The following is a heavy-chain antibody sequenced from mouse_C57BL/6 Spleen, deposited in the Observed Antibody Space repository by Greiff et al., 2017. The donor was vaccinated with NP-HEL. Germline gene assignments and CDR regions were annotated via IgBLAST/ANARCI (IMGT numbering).Heavy chain of an antibody. D-gene: IGHD1-1*01. Sequence: QVQLKQSGAELVKPGASVKISCKASGYAFSSYWMNWVKQRPGKGLEWIGQIYPGDGDTNYNGKFKGKATLTADKSSSTAYMQLSSLTSEDSAVYFCARRITTVPFAYWGQGTLVTVSA. CDR1: GYAFSSYW. V-gene: IGHV1-80*01. CDR2: IYPGDGDT. J-gene: IGHJ3*01. CDR3: ARRITTVPFAY.